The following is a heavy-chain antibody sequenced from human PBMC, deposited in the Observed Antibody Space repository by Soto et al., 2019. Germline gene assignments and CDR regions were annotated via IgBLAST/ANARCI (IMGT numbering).Heavy chain of an antibody. CDR1: GGSISSGGYS. CDR3: ARGGGDIVVVVAQRAFDI. Sequence: KSSETLSLTCAVSGGSISSGGYSWSWIRQPPRKGLEWIGYIYHSGSTYYNPSLKSRVTISVDRSKNQFSLKLSSVTAADTAVYYCARGGGDIVVVVAQRAFDIWGQGTMVTVSS. J-gene: IGHJ3*02. CDR2: IYHSGST. V-gene: IGHV4-30-2*01. D-gene: IGHD2-15*01.